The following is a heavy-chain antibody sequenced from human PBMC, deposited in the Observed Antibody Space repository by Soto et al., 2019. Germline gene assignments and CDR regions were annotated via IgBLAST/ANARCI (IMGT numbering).Heavy chain of an antibody. D-gene: IGHD2-21*01. CDR3: TLNHCAGGGCSDRDY. V-gene: IGHV4-31*11. CDR1: DESVTSPGNY. J-gene: IGHJ1*01. CDR2: ISSGGSP. Sequence: VQLQESGPGLVKPSQTLSLTCDVSDESVTSPGNYWNWIRQRPDTGLEWIGYISSGGSPFYNPSLNIRVSISLDTSKNVISLTLRSVTAADTALYYCTLNHCAGGGCSDRDYWGRGTRVTVSS.